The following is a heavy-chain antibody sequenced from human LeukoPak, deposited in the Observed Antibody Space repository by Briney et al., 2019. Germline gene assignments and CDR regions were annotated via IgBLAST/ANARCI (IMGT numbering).Heavy chain of an antibody. Sequence: SETLSLTCTVSGGSISSYYWNWIRQPAGKGLEWIGRLHPSGATNYNPSLKSRVTISVDTSKNQFSLKLSSVTAADTAVYYCASGIAADLYWGQGTLVTVSS. D-gene: IGHD6-13*01. CDR1: GGSISSYY. V-gene: IGHV4-4*07. J-gene: IGHJ4*02. CDR3: ASGIAADLY. CDR2: LHPSGAT.